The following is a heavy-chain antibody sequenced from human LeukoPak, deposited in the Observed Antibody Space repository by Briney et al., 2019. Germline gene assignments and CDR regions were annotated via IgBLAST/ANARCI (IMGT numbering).Heavy chain of an antibody. CDR2: IYYSGST. D-gene: IGHD4-23*01. J-gene: IGHJ4*02. CDR1: GGSISSGGYY. CDR3: ACLAGYGGKKRVDY. V-gene: IGHV4-31*03. Sequence: SQTLSLTCTVSGGSISSGGYYWSWIRQHPGKGLEWIGYIYYSGSTYYNPSLKSRVTISVDTSKNQFSLKLSSVTAADTAVYYCACLAGYGGKKRVDYWGQGTLVTVSS.